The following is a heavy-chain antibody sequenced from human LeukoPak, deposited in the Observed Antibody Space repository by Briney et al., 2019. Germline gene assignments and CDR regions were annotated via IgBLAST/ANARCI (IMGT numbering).Heavy chain of an antibody. Sequence: GASVKVSCKASGGTFSSYAISWVRQAPGQGREWMGGIIPIFGTANYAQKFQGRVTITADESTSTAYMELSSLRSEDTAVYYCASLGEWKVANYYYYMDVWGKGTTVTISS. D-gene: IGHD3-16*01. CDR1: GGTFSSYA. J-gene: IGHJ6*03. CDR2: IIPIFGTA. V-gene: IGHV1-69*13. CDR3: ASLGEWKVANYYYYMDV.